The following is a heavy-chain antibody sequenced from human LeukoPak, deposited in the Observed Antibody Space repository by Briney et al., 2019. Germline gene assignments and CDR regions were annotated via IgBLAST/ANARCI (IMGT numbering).Heavy chain of an antibody. V-gene: IGHV3-30*03. CDR3: ARDGGTQGGYYFDY. CDR2: ISYDGSNK. Sequence: GGSLRLSCAASGFTFSSYGMHWVRQAPGKGLEWVAVISYDGSNKYHADSVKGRFTISRDNSKNTLYLQMNSLRAEDTAVYYCARDGGTQGGYYFDYWGQGTLVTVSS. J-gene: IGHJ4*02. D-gene: IGHD3-16*01. CDR1: GFTFSSYG.